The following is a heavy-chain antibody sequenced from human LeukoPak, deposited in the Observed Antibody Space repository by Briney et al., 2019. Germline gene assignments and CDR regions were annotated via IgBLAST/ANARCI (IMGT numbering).Heavy chain of an antibody. V-gene: IGHV1-8*01. CDR2: MNPNSGNT. CDR3: ARPSTRDFWSGYLSTSYYYYYGMDV. CDR1: GYTFTSYD. D-gene: IGHD3-3*01. J-gene: IGHJ6*02. Sequence: ASVKVSCKASGYTFTSYDINWVRQATGQGLEWMGWMNPNSGNTGYAQKFQGRVTMTRNTSISTAYMELSNLRSEDTAVYHCARPSTRDFWSGYLSTSYYYYYGMDVWGQGTTVTVSS.